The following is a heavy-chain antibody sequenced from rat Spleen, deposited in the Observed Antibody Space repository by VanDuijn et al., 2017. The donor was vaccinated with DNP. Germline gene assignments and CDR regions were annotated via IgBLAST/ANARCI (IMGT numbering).Heavy chain of an antibody. Sequence: EVQLVESGGGPVQPGRSLKLSCAASKFTFSNYGMHWIRQAPTKGLEWVASISNTGDNTYYSDSVKGRFSLSRDNARSTLYLQMDSLRSEDTATYYCAAPMDAWGQGASVTVSS. CDR1: KFTFSNYG. CDR2: ISNTGDNT. CDR3: AAPMDA. J-gene: IGHJ4*01. V-gene: IGHV5-19*01.